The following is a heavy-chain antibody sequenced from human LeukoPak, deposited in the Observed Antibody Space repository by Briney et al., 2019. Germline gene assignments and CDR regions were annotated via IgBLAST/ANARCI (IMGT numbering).Heavy chain of an antibody. D-gene: IGHD3-10*01. CDR2: TYYRSKWYN. Sequence: SQTLSLTCAISGDSVSSNSAAWNWIRQSPSRGLEWLGRTYYRSKWYNDYAVSVKSRITINPDISKNQFSLQLNSVTPEDTAVCYCARDIFGSGSYYINYFDYWGQGTLVTVSS. J-gene: IGHJ4*02. V-gene: IGHV6-1*01. CDR3: ARDIFGSGSYYINYFDY. CDR1: GDSVSSNSAA.